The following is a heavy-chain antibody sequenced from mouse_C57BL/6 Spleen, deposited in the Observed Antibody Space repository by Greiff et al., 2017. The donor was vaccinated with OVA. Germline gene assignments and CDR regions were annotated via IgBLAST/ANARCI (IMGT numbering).Heavy chain of an antibody. CDR2: INPNNGGT. J-gene: IGHJ3*01. Sequence: VQLQQSGPELVKPGASVKISCKASGYTFTDYYMNWVKQSHGKSLEWIGDINPNNGGTSYNQKFKGKATLTVDKSSSTAYMELRSLTSEDSAVYYCAKEAATGFAYWGQGTLVTVSA. D-gene: IGHD1-1*01. CDR3: AKEAATGFAY. V-gene: IGHV1-26*01. CDR1: GYTFTDYY.